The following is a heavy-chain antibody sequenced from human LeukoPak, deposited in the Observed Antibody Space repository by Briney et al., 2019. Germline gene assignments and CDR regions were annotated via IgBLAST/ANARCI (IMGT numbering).Heavy chain of an antibody. Sequence: PSETLSLTCTVSGGSISNNNYYWGWIRQPPGKGLEWIGTMYYSGSTYYNPSLKSRVTISVDTSKNQFSLKLSSVTAADTAVYYCARRRFGDPGADPWGQGTLVTVSS. CDR1: GGSISNNNYY. J-gene: IGHJ5*02. V-gene: IGHV4-39*01. CDR2: MYYSGST. CDR3: ARRRFGDPGADP. D-gene: IGHD3-10*01.